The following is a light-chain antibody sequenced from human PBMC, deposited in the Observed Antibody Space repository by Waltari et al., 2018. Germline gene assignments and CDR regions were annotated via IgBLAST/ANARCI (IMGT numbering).Light chain of an antibody. CDR2: DAS. CDR3: QHYVRLPAT. J-gene: IGKJ1*01. V-gene: IGKV3-20*01. CDR1: QTFGKY. Sequence: EIVLTQSPGTLSLSPGERATLSCRASQTFGKYLAWYQQKPGQAPRLLIYDASIRASGIPDRFSGSGSGTDFSLTISTLEPEDFEVYYCQHYVRLPATFGQGTKVEIK.